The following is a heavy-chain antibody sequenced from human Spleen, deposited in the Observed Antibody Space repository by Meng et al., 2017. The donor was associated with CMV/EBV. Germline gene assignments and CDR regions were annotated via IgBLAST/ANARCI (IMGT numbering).Heavy chain of an antibody. CDR1: GYTFTSHW. Sequence: GGSLRLSCKGSGYTFTSHWIAWVRQMPGKGLEWMGIIYPGDSDTRYSPSFQGQVTISADKSISTAYLQWSSLKASDTAMYYCARHSSSSGLANYGMDVWGQGTTVTVSS. J-gene: IGHJ6*02. CDR3: ARHSSSSGLANYGMDV. CDR2: IYPGDSDT. D-gene: IGHD6-6*01. V-gene: IGHV5-51*01.